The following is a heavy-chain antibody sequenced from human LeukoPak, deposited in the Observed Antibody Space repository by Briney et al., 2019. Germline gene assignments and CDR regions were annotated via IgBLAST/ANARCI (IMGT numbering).Heavy chain of an antibody. CDR3: ARSPLVVVPAAMKPFDY. CDR1: GYTFTDYY. Sequence: ASVKVSCKASGYTFTDYYMHWVRQAPGQGLEWMGWINSNSGGTNYAQKFQGRVTMTRDTSISTAYMELRSLRSDDTAVYYCARSPLVVVPAAMKPFDYWGQGTLVTVSS. D-gene: IGHD2-2*01. J-gene: IGHJ4*02. CDR2: INSNSGGT. V-gene: IGHV1-2*02.